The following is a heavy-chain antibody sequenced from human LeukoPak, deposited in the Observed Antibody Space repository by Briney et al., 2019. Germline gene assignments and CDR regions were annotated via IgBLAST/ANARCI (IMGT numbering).Heavy chain of an antibody. J-gene: IGHJ4*02. Sequence: SETLSLTCTVSGDSITSSSSYWGWIRQPPGKGLEWIGNIYYSGSTYYNPSLKSRVTISVDTSKNQFSLKLSSVTAADTAVYYCARDVDYVWGSYRYPLGYWGQGTLVTVSS. CDR3: ARDVDYVWGSYRYPLGY. CDR1: GDSITSSSSY. D-gene: IGHD3-16*02. V-gene: IGHV4-39*07. CDR2: IYYSGST.